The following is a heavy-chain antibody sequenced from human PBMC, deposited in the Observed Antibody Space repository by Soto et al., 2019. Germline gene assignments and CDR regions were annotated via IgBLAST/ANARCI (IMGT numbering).Heavy chain of an antibody. V-gene: IGHV4-59*01. CDR3: ARAYDFWSGYPSYFDY. J-gene: IGHJ4*02. CDR1: GGSISSYY. Sequence: SETLSLTCTVSGGSISSYYWSWIRQPPGKGLEWIGYIYYSGSTNYNPSLKSRVTISVDTSKNQFSLKLSSVTAADTAVYYCARAYDFWSGYPSYFDYWGQGTLVTVSS. D-gene: IGHD3-3*01. CDR2: IYYSGST.